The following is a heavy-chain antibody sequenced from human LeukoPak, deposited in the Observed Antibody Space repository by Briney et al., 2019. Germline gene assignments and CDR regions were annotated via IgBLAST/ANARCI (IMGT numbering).Heavy chain of an antibody. J-gene: IGHJ4*02. V-gene: IGHV3-9*01. CDR2: ISWNSGSI. D-gene: IGHD3-22*01. CDR1: GFTFDDYA. Sequence: GRSLRLSCAASGFTFDDYAMHWVRQAPRKGLEWVSGISWNSGSIGYADSVKGRFTISRDNAKNSLYLQMNSLRAEDTALYYCAQGDYYDSSGYWGYWGQGTLVTVSS. CDR3: AQGDYYDSSGYWGY.